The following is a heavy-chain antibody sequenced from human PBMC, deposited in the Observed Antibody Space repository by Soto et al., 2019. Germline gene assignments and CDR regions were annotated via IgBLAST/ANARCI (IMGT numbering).Heavy chain of an antibody. CDR1: GGSISSYY. J-gene: IGHJ1*01. Sequence: SETLSLTCTVSGGSISSYYWSWIRQPPGKGLEWIGYIYYSGSTNYNPSLKSRVTISVDTSKNQFSLKLSSVTAADTAVYYCARVHDSGGYGPYFQHWGQGTLVTVSS. V-gene: IGHV4-59*01. CDR3: ARVHDSGGYGPYFQH. CDR2: IYYSGST. D-gene: IGHD4-17*01.